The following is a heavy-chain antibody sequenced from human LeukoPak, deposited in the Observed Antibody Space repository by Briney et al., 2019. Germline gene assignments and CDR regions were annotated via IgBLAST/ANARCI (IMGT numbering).Heavy chain of an antibody. CDR1: GFTFSSYG. D-gene: IGHD4-17*01. CDR2: IWYDGSNK. CDR3: AKDFFPMTTPEGSNY. Sequence: GGSLRLSCAASGFTFSSYGMHWVRQAPGKGLEWVAVIWYDGSNKYYADSVKGRFTISRDNSKNPVYLQMNSLGAEDTAVYYCAKDFFPMTTPEGSNYWGQGTLVTVSS. V-gene: IGHV3-33*06. J-gene: IGHJ4*02.